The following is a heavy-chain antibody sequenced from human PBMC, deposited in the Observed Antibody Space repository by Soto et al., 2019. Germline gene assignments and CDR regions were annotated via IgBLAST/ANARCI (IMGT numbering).Heavy chain of an antibody. Sequence: GASVKVSCKASGYTFTGYYVHWVREAPGQGLEWMGWINPETGGTSYAQKFQCRVTLSRDTSINTAYLELSSLRFDDAAVYFCARERFQVISDGMDVWGKGTTVTVSS. CDR2: INPETGGT. D-gene: IGHD2-21*01. CDR1: GYTFTGYY. CDR3: ARERFQVISDGMDV. J-gene: IGHJ6*04. V-gene: IGHV1-2*02.